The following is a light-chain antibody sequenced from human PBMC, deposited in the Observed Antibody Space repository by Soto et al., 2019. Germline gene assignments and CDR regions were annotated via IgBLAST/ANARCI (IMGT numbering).Light chain of an antibody. Sequence: EIVMTQSPATLSVSPGERATLSCRASQSVSSSVAWYQQKPGQAPRLLIYVASTRATGIPARFSGSGSGTEFTLTISSLQSEDFAVYDCQKYNTWPPHSFGRGTKLAIK. V-gene: IGKV3-15*01. CDR2: VAS. CDR3: QKYNTWPPHS. J-gene: IGKJ2*01. CDR1: QSVSSS.